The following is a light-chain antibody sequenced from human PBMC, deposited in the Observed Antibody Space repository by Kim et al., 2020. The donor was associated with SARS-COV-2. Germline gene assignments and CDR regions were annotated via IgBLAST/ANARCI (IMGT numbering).Light chain of an antibody. Sequence: VSLGQTVRITCQGDSLRSYYETWYQQKQGQAPILVIYGKDNRPSGIPDRFSGSSSGNTASLTITGTQAGDEADYYCNSRDSNDNVLFGGGTQLTVL. V-gene: IGLV3-19*01. CDR2: GKD. CDR3: NSRDSNDNVL. J-gene: IGLJ2*01. CDR1: SLRSYY.